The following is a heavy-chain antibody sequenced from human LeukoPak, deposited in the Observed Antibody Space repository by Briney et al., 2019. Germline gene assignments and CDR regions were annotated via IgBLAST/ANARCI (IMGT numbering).Heavy chain of an antibody. Sequence: KTSETLSLTCTVSGGSISSYYWSWIRQPPGKGLEWIGYIYYSGSTNYNPSLKSRVTISVDTSKNQFSLKLSSVTAADTAVYYCARVGGYSYGPGYWYFDLWGRGTLVTVSS. D-gene: IGHD5-18*01. CDR2: IYYSGST. CDR3: ARVGGYSYGPGYWYFDL. J-gene: IGHJ2*01. CDR1: GGSISSYY. V-gene: IGHV4-59*01.